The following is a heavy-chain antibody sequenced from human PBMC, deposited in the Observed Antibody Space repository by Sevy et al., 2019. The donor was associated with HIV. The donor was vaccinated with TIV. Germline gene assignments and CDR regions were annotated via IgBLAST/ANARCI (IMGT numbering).Heavy chain of an antibody. CDR3: ARGGGNGWYYFDY. J-gene: IGHJ4*02. CDR1: GGIFKTYG. D-gene: IGHD6-19*01. Sequence: ASVKVSCKASGGIFKTYGFSWVRQAPGQGPEWVGGIMPILGTTNYAQKFQDRVTISADEYTKTVHMELRNLRSEDTGVYYCARGGGNGWYYFDYWGQETLVTVSS. CDR2: IMPILGTT. V-gene: IGHV1-69*13.